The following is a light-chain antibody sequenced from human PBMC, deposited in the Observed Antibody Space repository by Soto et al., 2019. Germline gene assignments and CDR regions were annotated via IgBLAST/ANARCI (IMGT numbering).Light chain of an antibody. CDR3: QHYNSYGT. J-gene: IGKJ1*01. CDR2: GAT. V-gene: IGKV1-5*01. CDR1: QSIDSW. Sequence: DIRMTQSPSTLSASVGDRVTIACRASQSIDSWLAWYQQKPGKAPKLLIYGATSLETGVPSRFSASGSGTDFALTISNLQPGDFATYFCQHYNSYGTFGQGTKVEI.